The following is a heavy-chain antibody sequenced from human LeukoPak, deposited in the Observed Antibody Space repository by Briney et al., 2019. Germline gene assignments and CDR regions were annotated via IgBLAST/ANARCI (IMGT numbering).Heavy chain of an antibody. V-gene: IGHV4-34*01. J-gene: IGHJ5*02. CDR1: GGSFSGYY. CDR3: ARGELIAAAGTAWFDP. CDR2: INHRGST. Sequence: PSETLSLTCAVYGGSFSGYYWSWIRQPPGKGLEWIGEINHRGSTNYNPSLKSRVTISVDTSKNQFSLKLSSVTAADTAVYYCARGELIAAAGTAWFDPWGQGTLVTVSS. D-gene: IGHD6-13*01.